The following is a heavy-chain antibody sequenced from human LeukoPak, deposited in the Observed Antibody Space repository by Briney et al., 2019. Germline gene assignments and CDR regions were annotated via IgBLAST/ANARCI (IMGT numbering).Heavy chain of an antibody. J-gene: IGHJ5*02. Sequence: GGSLRLSCAASGFTFSDYYMSWIRQAPGKGLEWVSYISSSGSTIYYADSVKGRFTISRDNAKNSLYLQMNSLRAEDTAVYYCAREKYYYGSGSPWFDPWGQGTLVTVSS. CDR1: GFTFSDYY. CDR3: AREKYYYGSGSPWFDP. V-gene: IGHV3-11*01. D-gene: IGHD3-10*01. CDR2: ISSSGSTI.